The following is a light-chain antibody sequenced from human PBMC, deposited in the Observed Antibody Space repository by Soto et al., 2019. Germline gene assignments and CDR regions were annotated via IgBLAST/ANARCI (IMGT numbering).Light chain of an antibody. CDR2: AAS. CDR3: QKYNSSPFT. V-gene: IGKV1-27*01. CDR1: LPISSY. J-gene: IGKJ4*01. Sequence: DIEMTQSPASLSASVGDRVTISCRASLPISSYLAWYLQKPGKIPNLLIYAASTLHAGVPPRFTGSGSGTEFTLTISSLQPEDVAVYYCQKYNSSPFTFGEGTQVESK.